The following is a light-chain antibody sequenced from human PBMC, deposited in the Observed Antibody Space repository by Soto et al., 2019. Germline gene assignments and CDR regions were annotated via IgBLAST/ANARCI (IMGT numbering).Light chain of an antibody. CDR1: QSVSSSY. CDR2: SAS. V-gene: IGKV3D-20*02. J-gene: IGKJ5*01. Sequence: EIVLTHSPGTLSLSPGERAPLSCRASQSVSSSYLAWYQQKPGQAPRLLIYSASSRATGIPARFSGSGSGTDFTLTISSLEPEDFAVYYCQQRLNWQVTFGQGTRLEIK. CDR3: QQRLNWQVT.